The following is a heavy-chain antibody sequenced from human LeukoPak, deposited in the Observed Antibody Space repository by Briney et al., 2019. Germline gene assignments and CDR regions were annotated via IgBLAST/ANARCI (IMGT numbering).Heavy chain of an antibody. D-gene: IGHD5-18*01. V-gene: IGHV4-59*01. CDR1: GGSISSDY. CDR2: IYYRGNT. Sequence: SETLSLTCTVSGGSISSDYWSWIRQPPGKGLECIGYIYYRGNTNYNPSLKSRVTISVDMSKNQFSLKLSSVTAADTAVYYCTRGGYNYDSPPGDPFDYWGQGTLVTVSS. J-gene: IGHJ4*02. CDR3: TRGGYNYDSPPGDPFDY.